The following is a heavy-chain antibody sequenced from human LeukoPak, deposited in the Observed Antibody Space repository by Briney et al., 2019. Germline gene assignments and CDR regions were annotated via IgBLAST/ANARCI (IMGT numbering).Heavy chain of an antibody. CDR1: GYSISSGYY. CDR2: IYHSGST. J-gene: IGHJ4*02. Sequence: SETLSLTCTVSGYSISSGYYWGWIRQPPGKGLEWIGSIYHSGSTYYNPSLKSRVTISVDTSKNQFSLKLSSVTAADTAVYYCAGGSGYDPSYYFVYWGQGTLVTVSS. D-gene: IGHD5-12*01. CDR3: AGGSGYDPSYYFVY. V-gene: IGHV4-38-2*02.